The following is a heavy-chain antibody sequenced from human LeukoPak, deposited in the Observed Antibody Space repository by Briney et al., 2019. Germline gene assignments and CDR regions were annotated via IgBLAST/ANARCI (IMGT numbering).Heavy chain of an antibody. J-gene: IGHJ4*02. V-gene: IGHV1-2*02. Sequence: GSVKVSCKASGYTFTGYYMHWVRQAPGQGLEWMGWINPNSGGTNYAQKFQGSVTMTRDTSISTAYMELSRLRSDDTAVYYCARDKGVWSGYFDYWGQGTLVTVSS. D-gene: IGHD3-3*01. CDR2: INPNSGGT. CDR1: GYTFTGYY. CDR3: ARDKGVWSGYFDY.